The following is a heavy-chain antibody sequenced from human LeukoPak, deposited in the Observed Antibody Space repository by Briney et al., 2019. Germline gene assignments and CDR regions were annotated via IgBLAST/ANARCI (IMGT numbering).Heavy chain of an antibody. V-gene: IGHV4-4*02. J-gene: IGHJ4*02. CDR2: VHLSGRT. CDR1: GGSISSTNW. CDR3: AREGGPYRPLDY. Sequence: SGTLSPTCGVSGGSISSTNWWTWVRQPPGEGLEWIGEVHLSGRTNYNPSLESRVTMSVDMSENHISLKLTSVTAADTAVYYCAREGGPYRPLDYSGQGTLVTVSS.